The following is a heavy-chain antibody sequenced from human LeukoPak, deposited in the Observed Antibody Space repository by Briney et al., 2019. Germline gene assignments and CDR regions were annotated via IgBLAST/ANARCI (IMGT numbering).Heavy chain of an antibody. D-gene: IGHD3-9*01. CDR2: IYYSGST. Sequence: SETLSLTCTVSGGSISSYYWSWIRQPPGKGLEWIGYIYYSGSTKCNPSFESRVTISVDTSKNQFSLKLISVTAAETAVYYCATVVRDDILTGYYIDYWGQGTLVTVSS. V-gene: IGHV4-59*01. J-gene: IGHJ4*02. CDR1: GGSISSYY. CDR3: ATVVRDDILTGYYIDY.